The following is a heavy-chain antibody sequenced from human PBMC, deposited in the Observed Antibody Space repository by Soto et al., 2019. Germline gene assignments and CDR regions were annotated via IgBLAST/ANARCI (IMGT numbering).Heavy chain of an antibody. CDR1: GYTFTSYY. V-gene: IGHV1-46*01. J-gene: IGHJ6*02. Sequence: GASVKVSCKASGYTFTSYYMHWARQAPGQGLEWMGIINPSGGSTSYAQKFQGRVTMTRDTSTSTVYMELSSLSSEDTAVYYCARDSSQERDYYYYGMDVWGQGTTVTVSS. CDR2: INPSGGST. CDR3: ARDSSQERDYYYYGMDV.